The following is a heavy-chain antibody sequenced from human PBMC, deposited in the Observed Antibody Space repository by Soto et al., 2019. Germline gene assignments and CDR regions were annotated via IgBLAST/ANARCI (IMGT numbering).Heavy chain of an antibody. CDR1: GYTFTSYG. V-gene: IGHV1-18*01. Sequence: AASVKVSCKASGYTFTSYGISWVRQAPGQGLEWMGWISAYNGNTNYAQKLQGRVTMTTDTSTSTAYMELRSLRSDDTAVYYCARDRAGYSGYDPVVDYWGQGTLVTVSS. CDR2: ISAYNGNT. D-gene: IGHD5-12*01. J-gene: IGHJ4*02. CDR3: ARDRAGYSGYDPVVDY.